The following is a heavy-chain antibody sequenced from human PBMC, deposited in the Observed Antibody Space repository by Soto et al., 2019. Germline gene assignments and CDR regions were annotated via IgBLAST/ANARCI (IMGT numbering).Heavy chain of an antibody. CDR3: ARDLLAGDF. Sequence: QVQLVQSGAEVKKPGASVKVSCRASGYTFTNYYIHWVRQAPGQGLEWMAIINPMRGSTTYAQNFQGRVTLTMDTSTTTVYMDLSSLRVQDTAVYFCARDLLAGDFWGQGTLVTVSS. CDR2: INPMRGST. J-gene: IGHJ4*02. V-gene: IGHV1-46*01. CDR1: GYTFTNYY. D-gene: IGHD3-10*01.